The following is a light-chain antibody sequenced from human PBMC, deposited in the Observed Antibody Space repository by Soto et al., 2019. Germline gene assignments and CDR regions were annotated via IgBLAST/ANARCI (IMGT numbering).Light chain of an antibody. CDR2: GAS. CDR3: QQYGSSRWT. J-gene: IGKJ1*01. V-gene: IGKV3-20*01. Sequence: EIVMTQSPATLSVSPGERATLSCRASQSVSSSYLAWYQQKPGQAPRLLIYGASSRATGIPDRFSGSGSGTDFTLTISRLEPEDFAVYYCQQYGSSRWTFGQGTKGDIK. CDR1: QSVSSSY.